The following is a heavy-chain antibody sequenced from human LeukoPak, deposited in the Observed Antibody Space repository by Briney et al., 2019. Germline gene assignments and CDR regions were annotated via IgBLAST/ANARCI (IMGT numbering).Heavy chain of an antibody. CDR3: VGGHNHIWGMSDF. Sequence: PSETLSLTCAVSGASFSAYYWSWMRQSPGKGLEWIGEISHSGDTICNPSLKSRVTISVDTSKSQFSLNLNSMTAADTAVYYCVGGHNHIWGMSDFWGQGTQVTVSS. V-gene: IGHV4-34*01. J-gene: IGHJ4*02. CDR2: ISHSGDT. CDR1: GASFSAYY. D-gene: IGHD3-16*01.